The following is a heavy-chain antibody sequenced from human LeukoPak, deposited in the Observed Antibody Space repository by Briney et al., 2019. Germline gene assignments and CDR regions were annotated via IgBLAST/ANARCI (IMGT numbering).Heavy chain of an antibody. D-gene: IGHD2-2*01. Sequence: PSETLSLTCAVYGGSFSGYYWSWIRQPPGKGLEWIGEISHSGSTNYNPPLKSRVTISVDTSKNQFSLKLSSVTAGDTAVYYCARASPRYCSSTSCYRVGAGHYYYYGMDVWGQGTTVTVSS. CDR2: ISHSGST. J-gene: IGHJ6*02. V-gene: IGHV4-34*01. CDR1: GGSFSGYY. CDR3: ARASPRYCSSTSCYRVGAGHYYYYGMDV.